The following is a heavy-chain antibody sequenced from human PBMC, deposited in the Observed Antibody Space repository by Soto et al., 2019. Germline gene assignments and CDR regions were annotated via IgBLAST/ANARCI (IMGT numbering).Heavy chain of an antibody. J-gene: IGHJ4*01. D-gene: IGHD5-18*01. Sequence: KTSETLSLTCTVSGGSISSTPSYWAWIRQPPGKGLEWVGSTYFGGSTYYNPSLKSRVSISVDTSKNQISLKVSPATATDTAVYFCARPRHHTAMVFDYWGQGTLVTVSS. CDR2: TYFGGST. V-gene: IGHV4-39*01. CDR3: ARPRHHTAMVFDY. CDR1: GGSISSTPSY.